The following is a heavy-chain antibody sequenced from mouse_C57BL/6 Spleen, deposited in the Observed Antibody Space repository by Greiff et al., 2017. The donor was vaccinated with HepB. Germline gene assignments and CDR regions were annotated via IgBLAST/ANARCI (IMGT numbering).Heavy chain of an antibody. CDR3: ARESIYYGNYGFDY. J-gene: IGHJ2*01. Sequence: VKLVESGPELVKPGASVKISCKASGYAFSSSWMNWVKQRPGKGLEWIGRIYPGDGDTNYNGKFKGKATLTADKSSSTAYMQLSSLTSEDSAVYFCARESIYYGNYGFDYWGQGTTLTVSS. D-gene: IGHD2-1*01. V-gene: IGHV1-82*01. CDR2: IYPGDGDT. CDR1: GYAFSSSW.